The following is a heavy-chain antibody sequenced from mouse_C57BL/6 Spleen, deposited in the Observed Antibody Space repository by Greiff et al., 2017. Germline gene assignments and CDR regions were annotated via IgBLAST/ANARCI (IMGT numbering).Heavy chain of an antibody. D-gene: IGHD1-1*01. V-gene: IGHV1-5*01. CDR3: TKGAYYYGSSPYWYFDV. CDR2: IYPGNSDT. CDR1: GYTFTSYW. Sequence: EVQLQQSGTVLARPGASVKMSCKTSGYTFTSYWMHWVKQRPGQGLEWIGAIYPGNSDTSYNQKFKGKAKLTAVTSASTAYMELSSLTNEDSAVYYCTKGAYYYGSSPYWYFDVWGTGTTVTVSS. J-gene: IGHJ1*03.